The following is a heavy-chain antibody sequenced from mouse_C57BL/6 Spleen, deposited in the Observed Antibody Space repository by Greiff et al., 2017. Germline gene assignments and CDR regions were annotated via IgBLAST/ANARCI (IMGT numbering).Heavy chain of an antibody. V-gene: IGHV7-3*01. J-gene: IGHJ2*01. Sequence: EVMLVESGGGLVQPGSSLRLSCAASGFTFSGYYMSWVRQPPGKALEWLGVIRNKATGYTTEYSASVTGRFPISRDNAQSLLCLHMSALGAEDSATYYGTISYRSYFDYWGQGTTLTVSS. CDR2: IRNKATGYTT. D-gene: IGHD2-12*01. CDR1: GFTFSGYY. CDR3: TISYRSYFDY.